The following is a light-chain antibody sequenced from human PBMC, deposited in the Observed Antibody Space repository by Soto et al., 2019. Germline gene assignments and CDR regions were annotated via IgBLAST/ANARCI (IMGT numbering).Light chain of an antibody. V-gene: IGKV4-1*01. CDR3: QQYYSSPRT. CDR1: QSVLHSSNNKNY. CDR2: WAS. J-gene: IGKJ1*01. Sequence: DIVMIQSPDSLAVSLGERATINCKSSQSVLHSSNNKNYFAWYQQKPGQPPKLLIYWASTRESGVPDRFSGSGSGSDFTLTISSLQAEDVAVYYCQQYYSSPRTFGQGTKVEIK.